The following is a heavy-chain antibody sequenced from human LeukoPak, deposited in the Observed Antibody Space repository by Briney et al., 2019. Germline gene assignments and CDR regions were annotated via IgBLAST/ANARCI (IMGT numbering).Heavy chain of an antibody. D-gene: IGHD6-19*01. V-gene: IGHV3-21*01. CDR1: GFTFSTYS. CDR2: INSDGLYI. J-gene: IGHJ6*03. Sequence: KPGGSLRLSCAASGFTFSTYSMNWVRQAPGKGLEWVSSINSDGLYIYYADSVKGRFTISRDNSKNTLYLQMNSLRAEDTAVYYCAKDWREAVATSPSYYYYYYMDVWGKGTTVTVSS. CDR3: AKDWREAVATSPSYYYYYYMDV.